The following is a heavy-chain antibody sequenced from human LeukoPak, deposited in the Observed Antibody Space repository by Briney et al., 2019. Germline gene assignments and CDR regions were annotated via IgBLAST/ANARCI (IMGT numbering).Heavy chain of an antibody. CDR3: ARDQGGTIFGVVLRDYYYYYYMDV. CDR1: GYTFSSYG. J-gene: IGHJ6*03. V-gene: IGHV1-18*01. Sequence: GASVKVSCKASGYTFSSYGISWVRQAPGQGLEWMGWISAYNGNTNYAQKLQGRVTMTTDTSTSTAYMELRSLRSDDTAVYYCARDQGGTIFGVVLRDYYYYYYMDVWGKGTTVTVSS. D-gene: IGHD3-3*01. CDR2: ISAYNGNT.